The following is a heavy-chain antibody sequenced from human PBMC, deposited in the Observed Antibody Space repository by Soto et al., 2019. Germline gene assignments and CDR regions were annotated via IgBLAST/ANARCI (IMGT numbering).Heavy chain of an antibody. CDR1: GGSISSYH. CDR2: IYYSGST. D-gene: IGHD2-21*01. J-gene: IGHJ3*02. Sequence: KPSETLSLTCTVSGGSISSYHWSWIRQPPGKGLEWIGYIYYSGSTNYNPSLKSRVTISVDTSKNQFSLKLSSVTAADTAVYYCARGPPRLGAFDIWGQGTMVTVSS. CDR3: ARGPPRLGAFDI. V-gene: IGHV4-59*01.